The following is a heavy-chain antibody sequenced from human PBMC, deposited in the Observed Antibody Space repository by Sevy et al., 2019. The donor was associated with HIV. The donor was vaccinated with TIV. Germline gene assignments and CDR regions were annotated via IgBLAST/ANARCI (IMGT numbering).Heavy chain of an antibody. V-gene: IGHV3-23*01. Sequence: GGSLRLSCAASGFTFSSYAMSWVRQAPGKGLEWVSAISGSGGSTYYADSVKGRFTISRDNSKNTLCLQMNSLRAEDTAVYYCAKDRGGIVVVPAAREGYFDYWGQGTLVTVSS. J-gene: IGHJ4*02. D-gene: IGHD2-2*01. CDR3: AKDRGGIVVVPAAREGYFDY. CDR1: GFTFSSYA. CDR2: ISGSGGST.